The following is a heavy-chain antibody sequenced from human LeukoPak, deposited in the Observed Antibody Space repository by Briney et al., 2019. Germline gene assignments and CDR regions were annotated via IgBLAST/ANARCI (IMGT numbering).Heavy chain of an antibody. Sequence: AGGSLRLSCAASGFTFSSYWMSWVRQAPGKGLEWVANIKQDGSEKYYVDSVKGRFTISRDNAKNSLYLQMNSLRAEDTAVYYCARDTRFGELTLYGMDVWGQGTTVTVS. CDR3: ARDTRFGELTLYGMDV. CDR1: GFTFSSYW. CDR2: IKQDGSEK. D-gene: IGHD3-10*01. J-gene: IGHJ6*02. V-gene: IGHV3-7*01.